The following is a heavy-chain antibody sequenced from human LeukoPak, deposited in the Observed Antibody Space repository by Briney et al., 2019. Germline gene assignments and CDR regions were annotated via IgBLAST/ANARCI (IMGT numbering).Heavy chain of an antibody. CDR1: GGTFSSYT. V-gene: IGHV1-69*02. CDR3: ASNSGRYWSGSDY. J-gene: IGHJ4*02. Sequence: ASVKVSCKASGGTFSSYTISRVRQAPGQGLEWMGRIIPILGIANYAQKFQGRVTITADKSTSTAYMELSSLRSEDTAVYYCASNSGRYWSGSDYWGQGTLVTVSS. D-gene: IGHD1-26*01. CDR2: IIPILGIA.